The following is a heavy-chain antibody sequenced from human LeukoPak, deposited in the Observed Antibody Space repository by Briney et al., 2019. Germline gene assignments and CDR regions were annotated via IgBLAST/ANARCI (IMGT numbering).Heavy chain of an antibody. V-gene: IGHV1-8*01. CDR3: ARAYCSSTSCFFDY. J-gene: IGHJ4*02. CDR1: GYTFTSYD. Sequence: GASVKVSCKASGYTFTSYDINWVRQATGQGLEWMGWMNPNSGNTGYAQKFQGRVTMTRNTSISTAYMELSSLRSEDTAVYYCARAYCSSTSCFFDYWGQGTLVTVSS. D-gene: IGHD2-2*01. CDR2: MNPNSGNT.